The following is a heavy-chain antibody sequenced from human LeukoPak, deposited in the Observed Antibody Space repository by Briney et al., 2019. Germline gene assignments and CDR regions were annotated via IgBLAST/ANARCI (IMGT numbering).Heavy chain of an antibody. CDR1: GFTFSSYG. CDR3: AREPHSYYDFWSGFTNRGAYFDY. D-gene: IGHD3-3*01. CDR2: IWYDGSNK. Sequence: PGGSLRLSCAASGFTFSSYGMHWVRQAPGKGLEWVAVIWYDGSNKYYADSVEGRFTISRDNSKNTLYLQMNSLRAEDTAVYYCAREPHSYYDFWSGFTNRGAYFDYWGQGTLVTVSS. J-gene: IGHJ4*02. V-gene: IGHV3-33*01.